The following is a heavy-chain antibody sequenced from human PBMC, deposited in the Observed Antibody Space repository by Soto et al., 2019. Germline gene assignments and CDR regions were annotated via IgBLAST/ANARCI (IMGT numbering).Heavy chain of an antibody. CDR1: GYTFTSYY. CDR2: INPSGGST. CDR3: ARARSSDLTTVTYYYYGMDV. D-gene: IGHD4-4*01. V-gene: IGHV1-46*01. J-gene: IGHJ6*02. Sequence: ASVKVSCKASGYTFTSYYMHWVRQAPGQGLEWMGIINPSGGSTSYAQKFQGRVTMTRDTSTSTVYMELSSLRSEDTAVYYCARARSSDLTTVTYYYYGMDVWGQGTTVTVSS.